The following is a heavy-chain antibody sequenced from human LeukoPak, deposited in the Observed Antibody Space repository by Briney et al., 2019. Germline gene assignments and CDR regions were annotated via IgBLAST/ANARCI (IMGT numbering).Heavy chain of an antibody. CDR1: GFSLSNDW. Sequence: GGSLRLSCAASGFSLSNDWTHWVRHAPGKGLVWVSRISSDGTNTLYADSVKGRFTISRDNARNTLHLQMNSLRADDTAVYYCVVGGGIYWGQGTLVTVS. CDR3: VVGGGIY. D-gene: IGHD1-26*01. CDR2: ISSDGTNT. V-gene: IGHV3-74*03. J-gene: IGHJ4*02.